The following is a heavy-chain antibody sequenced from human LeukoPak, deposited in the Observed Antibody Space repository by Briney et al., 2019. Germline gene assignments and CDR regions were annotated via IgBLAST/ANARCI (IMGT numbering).Heavy chain of an antibody. CDR1: CGSISSGGYY. J-gene: IGHJ5*02. D-gene: IGHD6-13*01. V-gene: IGHV4-31*03. CDR2: MYYSGST. Sequence: SETLSLTCTVSCGSISSGGYYWSWIRQHPGGGLQWIGYMYYSGSTYYNPSLKSRVTISVDASKNQFSLKLSSVTAADTAVYYCARRIAAAGTRWFDPWGQGTLVTVSS. CDR3: ARRIAAAGTRWFDP.